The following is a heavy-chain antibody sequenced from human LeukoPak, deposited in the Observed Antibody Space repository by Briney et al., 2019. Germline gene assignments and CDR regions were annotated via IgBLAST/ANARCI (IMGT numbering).Heavy chain of an antibody. CDR2: INTDGSST. CDR1: GFTFSSYW. CDR3: ARVVTAMALDC. D-gene: IGHD5-18*01. Sequence: GGSLRLSCAASGFTFSSYWMHWVRQAPGKGLVWVSRINTDGSSTSYADSVKGRFTISRDNAKNTLYLQMNSLRAEDTAVYYCARVVTAMALDCRAQGTLVTVSS. J-gene: IGHJ4*02. V-gene: IGHV3-74*01.